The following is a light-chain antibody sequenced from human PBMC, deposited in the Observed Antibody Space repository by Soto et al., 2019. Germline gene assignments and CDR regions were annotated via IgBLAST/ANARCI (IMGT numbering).Light chain of an antibody. CDR2: VAS. Sequence: DIQMTQSPSAMSASVGDRVTITCRASQDISNHVAWFQQKPGKVPKRLIYVASSLQSGVPSRFSGSGSGTEFTLTISSLQPEDFATYYCLQDYSYPRTFGQGTKVEIK. CDR3: LQDYSYPRT. J-gene: IGKJ1*01. V-gene: IGKV1-17*03. CDR1: QDISNH.